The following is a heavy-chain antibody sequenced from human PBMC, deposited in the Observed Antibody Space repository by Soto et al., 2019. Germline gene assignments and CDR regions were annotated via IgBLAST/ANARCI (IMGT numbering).Heavy chain of an antibody. J-gene: IGHJ4*02. CDR3: ARDASSSWHYFDY. D-gene: IGHD6-13*01. V-gene: IGHV4-31*03. CDR2: FYYSGSA. CDR1: GGSISSGAYY. Sequence: QVQLQESGPGLVKPSQTLSLTCTVSGGSISSGAYYWIWIRQHPGKGLEWIGSFYYSGSAFYNPSLNRRLTIAVDTSKNQLSLKVRSMTAADTAVYYCARDASSSWHYFDYWGQGMPFTVSS.